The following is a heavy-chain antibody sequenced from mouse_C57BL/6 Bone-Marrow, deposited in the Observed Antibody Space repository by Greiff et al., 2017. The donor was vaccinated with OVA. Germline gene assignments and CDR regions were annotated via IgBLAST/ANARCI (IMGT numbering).Heavy chain of an antibody. CDR3: AKETWFAY. CDR1: GFTFSSYG. CDR2: ISSGGSYT. Sequence: VQLKESGGDLVKPGGSLKLSCAASGFTFSSYGMSWVRQTPDKRLEWVATISSGGSYTYYPDSVKGRFTISRDNAKNTLYLQMSSLKSEDTAMYYCAKETWFAYWGQGTLVTVSA. J-gene: IGHJ3*01. V-gene: IGHV5-6*01.